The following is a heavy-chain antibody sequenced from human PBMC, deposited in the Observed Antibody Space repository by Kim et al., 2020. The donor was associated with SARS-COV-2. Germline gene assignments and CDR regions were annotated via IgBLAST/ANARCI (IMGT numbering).Heavy chain of an antibody. CDR3: ARRDIAAAGTRYFQH. Sequence: ASVKVSCKASGYTFTGYYMHWVRQAPGQGLEWMGWINPNSGGTNYAQKFQGRVTMTRDTSISTAYMELSRLRSDDTAVYYCARRDIAAAGTRYFQHWGQGTLVTVSS. J-gene: IGHJ1*01. CDR2: INPNSGGT. CDR1: GYTFTGYY. V-gene: IGHV1-2*02. D-gene: IGHD6-13*01.